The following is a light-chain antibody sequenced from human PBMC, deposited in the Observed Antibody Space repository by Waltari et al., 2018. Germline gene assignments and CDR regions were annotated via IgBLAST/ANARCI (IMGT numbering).Light chain of an antibody. CDR1: QRVSRSY. CDR3: QQYGSSPPIT. J-gene: IGKJ5*01. V-gene: IGKV3-20*01. CDR2: DAS. Sequence: EIVLTQSPGTLSLSPGDRATLSYRARQRVSRSYLAWYQQKPVQAPRLLIYDASSRATGIPERFSGSGSGTDFTRIISRLEPEDFAVYYCQQYGSSPPITFGQGTRLEIK.